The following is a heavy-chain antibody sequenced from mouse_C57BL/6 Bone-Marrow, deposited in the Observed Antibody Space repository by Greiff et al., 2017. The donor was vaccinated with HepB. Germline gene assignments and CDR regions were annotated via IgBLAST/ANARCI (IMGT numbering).Heavy chain of an antibody. CDR2: IDPENGDT. CDR3: TTTTVVDWYFDV. D-gene: IGHD1-1*01. J-gene: IGHJ1*03. V-gene: IGHV14-4*01. Sequence: EVQLQQSGAELVRPGDSVKLSCTASGFNIKDDYMHWVKQRPEQGLEWIGWIDPENGDTEYASKFQGKATITADTSSNTAYLQLSSLTSEDTAVYYCTTTTVVDWYFDVWGTGTTVTVSS. CDR1: GFNIKDDY.